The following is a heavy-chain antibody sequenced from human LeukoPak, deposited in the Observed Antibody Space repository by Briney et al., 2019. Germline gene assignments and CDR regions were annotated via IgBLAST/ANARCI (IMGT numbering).Heavy chain of an antibody. CDR2: LSGSSGTI. J-gene: IGHJ6*03. CDR1: GFTFSSYS. Sequence: GGSLRLSCVASGFTFSSYSMNWVRQAPGKGLEGVSYLSGSSGTIYYADSVRGRFTISRDNAKKSLYLQMNSLRAEDTAVYYSARRSEFGVLYYMDIWGKGTTVTVSS. CDR3: ARRSEFGVLYYMDI. D-gene: IGHD3-16*01. V-gene: IGHV3-48*01.